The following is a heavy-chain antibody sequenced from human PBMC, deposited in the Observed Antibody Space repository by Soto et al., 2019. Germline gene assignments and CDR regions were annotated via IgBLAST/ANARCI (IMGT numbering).Heavy chain of an antibody. CDR2: ISYDGVHK. J-gene: IGHJ3*02. D-gene: IGHD3-22*01. V-gene: IGHV3-30*18. CDR1: GFAFSAFG. CDR3: GEYRRSVFYFDAFDI. Sequence: PLVESGGGVVQPGGSLRLSCAASGFAFSAFGMQWVRQTPAKGLEWVAGISYDGVHKNYPDSVKGRFTVSRDNSKNTLYLQMSPLTVDDTAVYYGGEYRRSVFYFDAFDIWGLGTLVAVSS.